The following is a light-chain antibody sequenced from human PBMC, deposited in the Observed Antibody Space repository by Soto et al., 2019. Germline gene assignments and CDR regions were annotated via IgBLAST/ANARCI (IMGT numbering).Light chain of an antibody. CDR1: GGSIAINY. Sequence: NFMLTQPHSVSESPGKTVTISCTGSGGSIAINYVQWYQQRPGSAPTTVIYEDNRRPSGVPDRFSGSIDSSSNSASLTISGLKTDDEADYYCQSFDSRNVVFGGGTKVTVL. CDR3: QSFDSRNVV. J-gene: IGLJ3*02. CDR2: EDN. V-gene: IGLV6-57*02.